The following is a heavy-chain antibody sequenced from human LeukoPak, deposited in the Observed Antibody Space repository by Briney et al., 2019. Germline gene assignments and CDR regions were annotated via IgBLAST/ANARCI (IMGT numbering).Heavy chain of an antibody. Sequence: GGSLRLSCAASGFTFSSYWMSWVRQAPGKGLEWLANIKQDGSEKHYVDSVKGRFTISRDNAKNSLYLQMNSLRAEDTAVYYCARRYCSGGSCFEYFDYWGQGTLVTVSS. V-gene: IGHV3-7*04. J-gene: IGHJ4*02. CDR3: ARRYCSGGSCFEYFDY. CDR2: IKQDGSEK. CDR1: GFTFSSYW. D-gene: IGHD2-15*01.